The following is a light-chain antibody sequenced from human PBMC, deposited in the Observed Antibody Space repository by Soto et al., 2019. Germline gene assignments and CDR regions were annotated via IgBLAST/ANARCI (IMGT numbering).Light chain of an antibody. V-gene: IGKV3D-15*01. CDR1: QSVSSSY. J-gene: IGKJ1*01. CDR2: GAS. Sequence: EVVMTQSPATLSVSPGEGVTLSCRASQSVSSSYLAWYQQKPGQAPRLLIYGASSRATGIPDRFSGSGSATEFTLTISSLQSEDFAVYYCQQYNNWPRTFGQGTKVDIK. CDR3: QQYNNWPRT.